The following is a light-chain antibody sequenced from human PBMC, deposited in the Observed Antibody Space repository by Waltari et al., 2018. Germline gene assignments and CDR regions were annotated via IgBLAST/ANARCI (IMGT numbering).Light chain of an antibody. CDR1: NIERKM. CDR2: DDS. J-gene: IGLJ2*01. V-gene: IGLV3-21*02. Sequence: SYVLTQPPSVSVAPGQTARIPCDGNNIERKMVLWFQQKPGQAPVLVVYDDSDRPSGVPERFSGYNYGNTATLTISRVEVGDEADYHCQVWDSNSDNVVFGGGTRLTVL. CDR3: QVWDSNSDNVV.